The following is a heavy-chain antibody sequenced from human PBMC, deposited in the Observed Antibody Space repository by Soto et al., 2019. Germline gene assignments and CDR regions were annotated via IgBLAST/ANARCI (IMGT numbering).Heavy chain of an antibody. CDR2: IYYSGTT. V-gene: IGHV4-28*01. J-gene: IGHJ4*02. CDR1: GYSISSSNW. CDR3: ARREIQGPIDY. Sequence: QVQLQESGPGLVKPSDTLSLTCAVSGYSISSSNWWGWIRQPPGKGLEWIGYIYYSGTTYYNPSPKSEVTLSVDTSKNQFNLKLTSVTAVDTAVYYWARREIQGPIDYWGQGTLVTVSS. D-gene: IGHD1-26*01.